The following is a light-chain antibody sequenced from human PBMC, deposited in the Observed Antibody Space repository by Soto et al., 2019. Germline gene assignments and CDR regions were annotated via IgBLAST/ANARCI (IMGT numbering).Light chain of an antibody. CDR3: MQDTRWPPT. Sequence: DVVMTQSPLSLPVTLGQPASISCRSSQSLVYSDGIAYLNWFHQRPGQSPRRLIYRASNRDSGVPDRFSGSGSGTDFTLNISRVEAEDVAVYYCMQDTRWPPTFGLGTKVEIK. CDR1: QSLVYSDGIAY. CDR2: RAS. J-gene: IGKJ1*01. V-gene: IGKV2-30*01.